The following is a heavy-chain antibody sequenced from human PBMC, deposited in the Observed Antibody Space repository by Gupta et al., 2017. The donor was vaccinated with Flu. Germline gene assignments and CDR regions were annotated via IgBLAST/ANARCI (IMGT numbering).Heavy chain of an antibody. CDR3: AGEIIVQAFDI. D-gene: IGHD1-26*01. CDR1: GLTFSSSW. V-gene: IGHV3-7*01. J-gene: IGHJ3*02. Sequence: EVQLVESGGGLVQPGGSLRLSCAASGLTFSSSWMSWVRQAPGKGLEWVANINQDGSEKNYVDSVKGRFTVSRDNAKNSLYLQMNSLRAEDTAVYYCAGEIIVQAFDIWGQGTMVTVSS. CDR2: INQDGSEK.